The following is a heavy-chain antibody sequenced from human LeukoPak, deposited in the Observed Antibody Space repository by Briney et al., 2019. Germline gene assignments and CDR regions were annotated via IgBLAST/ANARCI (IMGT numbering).Heavy chain of an antibody. Sequence: SVTLSLTCAVSGGSISSGNWWSWVRQPPGKGLEWIGEIYHSESTNYNPSLKSRVTISVDKSKNQFSLKLSSVTAADTAVYYCVGHSGYDLRYWGQGTLVTVSS. CDR1: GGSISSGNW. J-gene: IGHJ4*02. CDR2: IYHSEST. CDR3: VGHSGYDLRY. D-gene: IGHD5-12*01. V-gene: IGHV4-4*02.